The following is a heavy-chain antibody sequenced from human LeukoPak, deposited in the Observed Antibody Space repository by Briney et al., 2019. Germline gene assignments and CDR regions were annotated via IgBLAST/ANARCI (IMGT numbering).Heavy chain of an antibody. CDR3: ARNMVRGVIFPLGY. D-gene: IGHD3-10*01. CDR1: GFTFSDYY. J-gene: IGHJ4*02. V-gene: IGHV3-11*01. CDR2: ISTSGSTK. Sequence: GGSLRLSCAAPGFTFSDYYMNWIRQAPGKGLEWVSYISTSGSTKYYADSVKGRFTMSRDNAKNSLYLQMNSLRAEDTAVYYCARNMVRGVIFPLGYWGQGTLVTVSS.